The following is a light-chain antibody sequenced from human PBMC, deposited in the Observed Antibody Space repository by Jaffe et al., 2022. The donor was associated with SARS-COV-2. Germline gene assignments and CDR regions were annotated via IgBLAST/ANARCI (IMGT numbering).Light chain of an antibody. CDR2: EVA. Sequence: QSALTQGASVSGSPGQSITISCKGTSSDVGNYNLVSWCQHHPGEAPKLMIYEVATRPSGVSDRFSVSRSANTASLAISGLQAEDETDYNCCSYASSSTLLFGGGTKLTVL. J-gene: IGLJ3*02. V-gene: IGLV2-23*01. CDR1: SSDVGNYNL. CDR3: CSYASSSTLL.